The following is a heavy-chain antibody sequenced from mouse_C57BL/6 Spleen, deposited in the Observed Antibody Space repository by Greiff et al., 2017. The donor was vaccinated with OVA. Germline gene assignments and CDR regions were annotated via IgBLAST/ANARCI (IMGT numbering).Heavy chain of an antibody. CDR1: GYSFTGYY. J-gene: IGHJ2*01. D-gene: IGHD2-3*01. Sequence: VQLQQSGPELVKPGASVKISCKASGYSFTGYYMNWVKQSPEKSLEWIGEFNPSTGGTTYNQKFKAKATLTVDKSSSTAYMQLKSLTSEDSAVYYCARYRDGYYVGYWGQGTTLTVSS. CDR2: FNPSTGGT. CDR3: ARYRDGYYVGY. V-gene: IGHV1-42*01.